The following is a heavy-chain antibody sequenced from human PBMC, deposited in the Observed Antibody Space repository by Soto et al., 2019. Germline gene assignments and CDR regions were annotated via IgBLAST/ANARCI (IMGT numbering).Heavy chain of an antibody. Sequence: QVQLVQSGAEVKKPGSSVKVSCKASGGTFSSYAISWVRQAPGQGLEWMGGIIPIFGTANYAQKFQGRVTITADESTSTADMELSSLRSEDTAVYYCAGTGRAVAGTFYWFDPWGQGTLVTVSS. D-gene: IGHD6-19*01. CDR2: IIPIFGTA. CDR1: GGTFSSYA. J-gene: IGHJ5*02. V-gene: IGHV1-69*01. CDR3: AGTGRAVAGTFYWFDP.